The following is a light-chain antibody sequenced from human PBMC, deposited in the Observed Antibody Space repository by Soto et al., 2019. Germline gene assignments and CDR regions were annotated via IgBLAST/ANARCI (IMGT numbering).Light chain of an antibody. CDR1: TSDIGTYHL. CDR3: CSFAGETTWV. CDR2: EAA. V-gene: IGLV2-23*01. Sequence: QSALTQPASVSGSPGQSITISCTGTTSDIGTYHLVSWYQLHPGKVPKLIIYEAAKRPSGISTRFSGSRSGATASLTISGLQADDESHFYCCSFAGETTWVCGGGTQLTVL. J-gene: IGLJ3*02.